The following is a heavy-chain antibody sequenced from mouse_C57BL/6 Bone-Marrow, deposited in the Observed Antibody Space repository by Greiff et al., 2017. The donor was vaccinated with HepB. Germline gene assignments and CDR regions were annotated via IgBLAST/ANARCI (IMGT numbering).Heavy chain of an antibody. CDR3: ASKTYYAMDY. Sequence: EVKVVESGGGLVKPGGSLKLSCAASGFTFSDYGMHWVRQAPEKGLEWVAYISSGSSTIYYADTVKGRFTISRDNAKNTLFLQMTSLRSEDTAMYYCASKTYYAMDYWGQGTSVTVSS. J-gene: IGHJ4*01. CDR1: GFTFSDYG. CDR2: ISSGSSTI. V-gene: IGHV5-17*01.